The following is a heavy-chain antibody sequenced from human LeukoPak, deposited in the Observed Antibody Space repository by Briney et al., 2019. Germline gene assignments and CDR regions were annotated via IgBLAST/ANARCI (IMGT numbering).Heavy chain of an antibody. D-gene: IGHD3-22*01. Sequence: GGSLRLSCAASGFTVSSNYMSWVRQAPGKGLEWVSVIYSGGSTYYADSVKGRFTISRDNSKNTLYLQMNSLRAEDTAVYYCAGGFTYYYDSSGLSGGWGQGTLVTVSS. CDR1: GFTVSSNY. J-gene: IGHJ4*02. CDR3: AGGFTYYYDSSGLSGG. V-gene: IGHV3-66*01. CDR2: IYSGGST.